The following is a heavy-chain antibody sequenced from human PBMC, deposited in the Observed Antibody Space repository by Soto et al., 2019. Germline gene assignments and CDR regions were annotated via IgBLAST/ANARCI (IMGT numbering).Heavy chain of an antibody. CDR3: ARVAQSKYCSGTSCYSLDV. CDR2: ISSGSIPI. CDR1: RFTFSTYS. J-gene: IGHJ6*02. V-gene: IGHV3-48*01. Sequence: GGSLRLSCAASRFTFSTYSMNWVRQAPGKGLEWVSYISSGSIPIYYADSVKGRFTISRDNAKNSLYLQMSSLRADDTAVYYCARVAQSKYCSGTSCYSLDVWGQGTTVTVSS. D-gene: IGHD2-15*01.